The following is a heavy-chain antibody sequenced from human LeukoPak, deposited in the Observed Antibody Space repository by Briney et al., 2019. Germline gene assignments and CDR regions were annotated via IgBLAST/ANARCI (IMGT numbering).Heavy chain of an antibody. CDR2: IKSKTDGGTT. CDR1: GFTFSNPW. Sequence: GGSLRLSCAASGFTFSNPWMSWVRQAPGKGLEWVGRIKSKTDGGTTEYAAAVQGRFTISRDDSKNTLYLQMNSLKTEDTAVYYRTTDHAGSGSYFVYYYYGMDVWGQGTTVTVSS. J-gene: IGHJ6*02. CDR3: TTDHAGSGSYFVYYYYGMDV. D-gene: IGHD3-10*01. V-gene: IGHV3-15*01.